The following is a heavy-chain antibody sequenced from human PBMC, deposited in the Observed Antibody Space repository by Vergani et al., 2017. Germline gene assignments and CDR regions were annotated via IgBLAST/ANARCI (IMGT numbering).Heavy chain of an antibody. CDR3: ARYLYSGSYYGDDAFDI. Sequence: QVQLVESGGGLVKPGGSLRLSCAASGFTFSDYYMSWIRQAPGMGVGWVSYISSSSSYTNDADSVKGRFTISIDNAKKSLYMQINSLRAEDTAVYYCARYLYSGSYYGDDAFDIWGQGTMVTVSS. V-gene: IGHV3-11*06. D-gene: IGHD1-26*01. CDR1: GFTFSDYY. J-gene: IGHJ3*02. CDR2: ISSSSSYT.